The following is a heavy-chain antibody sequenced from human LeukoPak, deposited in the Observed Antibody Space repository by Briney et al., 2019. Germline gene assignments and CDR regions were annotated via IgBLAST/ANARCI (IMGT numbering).Heavy chain of an antibody. D-gene: IGHD3-22*01. Sequence: PGGSLRLSCAASGFTFSNAWMSWVRQAPGKGLEWVGRIKSKTDGGTTDYAAPVKGRFTISRDDSKNTLYLQMNSLKTEDTAVYYCTTAPYYYDSSGSRFDFDYWAREPWSPSPQ. V-gene: IGHV3-15*01. CDR1: GFTFSNAW. CDR2: IKSKTDGGTT. J-gene: IGHJ4*02. CDR3: TTAPYYYDSSGSRFDFDY.